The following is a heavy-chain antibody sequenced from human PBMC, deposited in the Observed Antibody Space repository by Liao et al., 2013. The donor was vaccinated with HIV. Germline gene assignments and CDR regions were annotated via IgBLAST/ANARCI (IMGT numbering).Heavy chain of an antibody. Sequence: QVHLQESGPGLVKPSETLSLTCTVSGGSVSSFFWSWIRQPAGKGLEWIGRIYAFGTRDYSPSLDRRISMSVDRSKNQFALKLTSVTAADTAVYYCARETGGFGQGYRYLEFWGQGILVTVSS. CDR3: ARETGGFGQGYRYLEF. J-gene: IGHJ4*02. CDR1: GGSVSSFF. V-gene: IGHV4-4*07. D-gene: IGHD3-16*02. CDR2: IYAFGTR.